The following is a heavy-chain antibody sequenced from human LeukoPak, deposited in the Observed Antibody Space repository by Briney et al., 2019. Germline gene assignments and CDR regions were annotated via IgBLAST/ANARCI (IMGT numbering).Heavy chain of an antibody. V-gene: IGHV4-59*01. J-gene: IGHJ4*02. CDR2: IYYSGST. D-gene: IGHD2-21*01. CDR1: GGSISSYY. Sequence: PSETLSLTCTVSGGSISSYYWSWIRQPPGKGLEWIGYIYYSGSTNYNPSLKSRVTISVDTSKNQFSLKLSSVTAADTAVYYCARIGSSVVIAPLFDYWGQGTLVTVSS. CDR3: ARIGSSVVIAPLFDY.